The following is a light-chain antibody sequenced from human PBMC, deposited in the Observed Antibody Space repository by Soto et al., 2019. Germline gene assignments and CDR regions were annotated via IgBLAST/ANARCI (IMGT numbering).Light chain of an antibody. V-gene: IGLV2-8*01. CDR3: SSYAGSNVWV. J-gene: IGLJ3*02. CDR2: EVT. Sequence: QSALTQPPSASGSPGQSVTISCTGSNTDVGGYNYVTWYQQYPGKAPKVIIYEVTKRPAGVPARFSCSRSGNTASLTVSGLQAEDEADYYCSSYAGSNVWVFGGGTKVTVL. CDR1: NTDVGGYNY.